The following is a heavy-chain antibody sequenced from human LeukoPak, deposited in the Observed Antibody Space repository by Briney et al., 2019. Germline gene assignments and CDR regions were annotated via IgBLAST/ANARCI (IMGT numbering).Heavy chain of an antibody. CDR2: ISGSGSI. D-gene: IGHD3-22*01. CDR1: GFSFSNYA. J-gene: IGHJ4*02. V-gene: IGHV3-23*01. Sequence: PGGSLRLSCAASGFSFSNYAMSWVRQAPGKGLEWVSRISGSGSIDYADSVKGRFTISRDNSKNTLYLQMNSLRAEDTAVYYCAKESYHDGTGFYTGWGQGNLVTVSS. CDR3: AKESYHDGTGFYTG.